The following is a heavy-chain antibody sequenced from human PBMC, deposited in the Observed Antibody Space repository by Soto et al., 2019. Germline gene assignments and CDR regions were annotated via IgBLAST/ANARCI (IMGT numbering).Heavy chain of an antibody. V-gene: IGHV3-30*18. CDR1: GFIFSDYG. J-gene: IGHJ3*02. D-gene: IGHD1-26*01. CDR3: AKSLSGGTLRGAFDI. CDR2: ISYDGSNK. Sequence: VGSLRLSCAASGFIFSDYGMHWVRQAPGKGLEWVAVISYDGSNKYYANSVKGRFTISRDNSKNTLYLQMNSLRAEDTAVYYCAKSLSGGTLRGAFDIWGQGTMVTVSS.